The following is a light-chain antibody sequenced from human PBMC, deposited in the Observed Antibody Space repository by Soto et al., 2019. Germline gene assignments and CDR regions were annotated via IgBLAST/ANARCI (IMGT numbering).Light chain of an antibody. CDR1: QSLLYENGYTY. Sequence: DIVMTQSPLSLPVTPGEPASISCRSSQSLLYENGYTYFDWYVQKPGQPPQLLIYLGSNRSSGVPDRFSGSVAGTDFTLNISRGEAEDVGVYYCMQALKTPYTFGQGTKLEIK. J-gene: IGKJ2*01. CDR3: MQALKTPYT. CDR2: LGS. V-gene: IGKV2-28*01.